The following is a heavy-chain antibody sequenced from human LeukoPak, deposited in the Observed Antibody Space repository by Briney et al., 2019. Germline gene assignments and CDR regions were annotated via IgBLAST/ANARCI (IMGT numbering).Heavy chain of an antibody. CDR2: ISWNSGSI. V-gene: IGHV3-9*01. D-gene: IGHD1-26*01. CDR1: RFTFDDYA. J-gene: IGHJ4*02. Sequence: GGSLRLSCAASRFTFDDYAMHWVRQAPGKGLEWVSGISWNSGSIGYADSVKGRFTISRDNAKNSLYLQMNSLRAEDTAVYYCARTARYSGSYFDYWGQGTLVTVSS. CDR3: ARTARYSGSYFDY.